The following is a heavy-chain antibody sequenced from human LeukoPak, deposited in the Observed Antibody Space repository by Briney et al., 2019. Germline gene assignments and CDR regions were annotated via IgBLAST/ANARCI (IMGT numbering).Heavy chain of an antibody. CDR3: ARGPGSGTYWAFDY. J-gene: IGHJ4*02. V-gene: IGHV4-59*01. D-gene: IGHD1-26*01. CDR1: GGSISSYN. CDR2: IYYSGTT. Sequence: PSETLSLTCTVSGGSISSYNWSWIRQPPGKGLEWLGYIYYSGTTSYNPSLKSRVTISVDTSKNQFSLKLSSVTAGDTAVYYCARGPGSGTYWAFDYWGQGTLVTVSS.